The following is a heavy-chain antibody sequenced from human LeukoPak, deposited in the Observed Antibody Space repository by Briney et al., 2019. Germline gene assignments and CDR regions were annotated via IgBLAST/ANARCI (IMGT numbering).Heavy chain of an antibody. CDR2: IRYDGSDK. D-gene: IGHD2-15*01. Sequence: GGSLRLSCVASGFTLGTHGMHWVRQAPGKGLEWVAFIRYDGSDKFYGDSVKGRFTTSRDNSKNTLYLQMSRLRVEDTAVYYCAKDLDCSGGTCHKAFDCWGQGTLVTVSS. CDR3: AKDLDCSGGTCHKAFDC. CDR1: GFTLGTHG. J-gene: IGHJ4*02. V-gene: IGHV3-30*02.